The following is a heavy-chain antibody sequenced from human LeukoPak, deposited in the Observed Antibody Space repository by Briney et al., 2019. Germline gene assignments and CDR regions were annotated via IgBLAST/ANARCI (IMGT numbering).Heavy chain of an antibody. V-gene: IGHV4-59*08. CDR2: IYHSGST. CDR3: ARHPPTYGDFHAFDI. CDR1: GGSVSSYY. Sequence: SETLSLTCTVPGGSVSSYYWSWIRQPPGMGLEWIGYIYHSGSTNYNPSLKSRVTISVDTSKNQFSLKLNSVTAADTAVYYCARHPPTYGDFHAFDIWGQGTMVTVSS. D-gene: IGHD4-17*01. J-gene: IGHJ3*02.